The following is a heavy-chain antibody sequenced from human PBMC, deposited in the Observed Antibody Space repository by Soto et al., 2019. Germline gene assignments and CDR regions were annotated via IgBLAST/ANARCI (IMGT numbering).Heavy chain of an antibody. CDR3: ARAQSSSSIWWFDP. D-gene: IGHD6-6*01. CDR2: IYYSGST. J-gene: IGHJ5*02. CDR1: GGSISSGDYY. V-gene: IGHV4-61*08. Sequence: TETLSLTCTVSGGSISSGDYYWSWIRQPPGKGLEWIGYIYYSGSTNYNPSLKSRVTISVDTSKNQFSLKLSSVTAADTAVYYCARAQSSSSIWWFDPWGQGTLVTVSS.